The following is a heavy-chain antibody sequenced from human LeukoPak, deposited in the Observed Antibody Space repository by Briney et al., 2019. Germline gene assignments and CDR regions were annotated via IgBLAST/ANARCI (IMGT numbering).Heavy chain of an antibody. D-gene: IGHD1-20*01. CDR3: ARADNWDSGRF. CDR2: MNPDGSDI. Sequence: GGSLRLSCVASGFTFSHYWMYWARRAPGKGLVWVSRMNPDGSDINYADSVKGRFTISRDNAKNTLYLQMSGLRAEDTAVYYCARADNWDSGRFWGQGTLVTVSS. CDR1: GFTFSHYW. J-gene: IGHJ4*02. V-gene: IGHV3-74*01.